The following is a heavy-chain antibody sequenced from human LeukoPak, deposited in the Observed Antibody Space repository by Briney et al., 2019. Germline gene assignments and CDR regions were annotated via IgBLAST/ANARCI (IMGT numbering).Heavy chain of an antibody. CDR3: TTGLPGSRRGLDY. CDR2: IKSKTDGGTT. D-gene: IGHD6-13*01. CDR1: GFTFNNAW. Sequence: PGGSLRLSCAASGFTFNNAWMSWVRQAPGKGLEWLGHIKSKTDGGTTGYAAPVKGRFSISRDDSKNTLYLQMDSLETEDTAVYYCTTGLPGSRRGLDYWGQGTLVTVSS. V-gene: IGHV3-15*01. J-gene: IGHJ4*02.